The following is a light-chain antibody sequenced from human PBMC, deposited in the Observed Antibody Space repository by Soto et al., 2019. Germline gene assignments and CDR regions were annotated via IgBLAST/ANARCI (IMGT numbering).Light chain of an antibody. V-gene: IGKV1-33*01. CDR3: QQYANLPPFT. CDR2: DAS. Sequence: DIQMTQSPSSLSASVGDRVTITCQASQDISNYLNWYQQKPGKAPKLLIYDASNLETGVPSRFSGSGAGTDFTFTISNLQPEDIATYYCQQYANLPPFTFGHGTKL. J-gene: IGKJ2*01. CDR1: QDISNY.